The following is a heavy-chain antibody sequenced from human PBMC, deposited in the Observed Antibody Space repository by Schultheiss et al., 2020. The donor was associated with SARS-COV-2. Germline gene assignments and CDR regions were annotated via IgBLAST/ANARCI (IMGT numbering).Heavy chain of an antibody. CDR2: INPNSGGT. Sequence: ASVKVSCKASGYTFTGYYMHWVRQAPGQGLEWMGWINPNSGGTNYAQKFQGRVTITADKSTSTAYMELSSLRSEDTAVYYCAGPWRYCSSTSCYRDAFDIWGQGTMVTVSS. V-gene: IGHV1-2*02. CDR3: AGPWRYCSSTSCYRDAFDI. CDR1: GYTFTGYY. J-gene: IGHJ3*02. D-gene: IGHD2-2*01.